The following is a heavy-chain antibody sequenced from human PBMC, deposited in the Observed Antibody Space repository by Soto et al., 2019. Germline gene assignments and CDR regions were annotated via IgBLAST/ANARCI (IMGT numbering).Heavy chain of an antibody. D-gene: IGHD6-13*01. CDR3: ARVSSSWYKDYFAY. CDR2: IIPIFGTT. Sequence: QVQLVQSGAEVKKPGSSVKVSCKASGGTFSNYAISWVRQAPGQGLEWMGGIIPIFGTTNYAQRFQGRVTSTADESTSTAYMEMSSLRSEDTAVYYCARVSSSWYKDYFAYWGQGTLVTVSS. V-gene: IGHV1-69*12. J-gene: IGHJ4*02. CDR1: GGTFSNYA.